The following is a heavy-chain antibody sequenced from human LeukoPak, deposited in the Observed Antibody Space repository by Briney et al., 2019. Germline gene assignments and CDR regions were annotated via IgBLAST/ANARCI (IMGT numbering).Heavy chain of an antibody. CDR1: GFSFDDYA. J-gene: IGHJ4*02. CDR2: ISSNSETK. Sequence: PGGSLRLSCVASGFSFDDYAMHWVGQAPGKGPKWFSSISSNSETKGYADSVRGRFTIFRDNAKKSLYLIMNSLRPEDTAFYYCAKPLEETTTTVGSYLYYWGQEMQVTVSS. D-gene: IGHD1-26*01. CDR3: AKPLEETTTTVGSYLYY. V-gene: IGHV3-9*01.